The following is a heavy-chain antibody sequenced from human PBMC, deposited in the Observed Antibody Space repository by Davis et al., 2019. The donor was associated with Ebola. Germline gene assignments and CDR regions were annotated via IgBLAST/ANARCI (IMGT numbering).Heavy chain of an antibody. CDR2: ISGSGGST. CDR1: GFTFSSYA. J-gene: IGHJ6*03. Sequence: PGGSLRLSCAASGFTFSSYAMSWVRQAPGKGLEWVSAISGSGGSTYYADSVKGRFTISRDKSKNTLYLQMNSLRAEDTAVYYCAKPPSPFSYYYYYMDVWGKGTTVTVSS. D-gene: IGHD3-3*02. CDR3: AKPPSPFSYYYYYMDV. V-gene: IGHV3-23*01.